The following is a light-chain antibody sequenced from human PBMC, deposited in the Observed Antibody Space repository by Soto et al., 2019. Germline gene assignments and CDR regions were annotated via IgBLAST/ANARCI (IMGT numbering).Light chain of an antibody. Sequence: DIQMTQSPSSLSASVGDRVTITCRASQSISSYLNWYQQKPGKAPKLLIYAASSLQSGVPSRFSGSGYVTDFTLTISSLQPEDFATYYCQQSYSTPRNFCGGTKMEIK. CDR1: QSISSY. CDR3: QQSYSTPRN. V-gene: IGKV1-39*01. J-gene: IGKJ4*01. CDR2: AAS.